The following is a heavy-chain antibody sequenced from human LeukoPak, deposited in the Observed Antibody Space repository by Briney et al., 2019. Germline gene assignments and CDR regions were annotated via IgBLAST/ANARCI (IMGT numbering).Heavy chain of an antibody. CDR2: ISYDGSNK. V-gene: IGHV3-30*04. CDR3: ARELLYCSSTSCYPLNYYYYGMDV. Sequence: GGSLRLSCAASGFTFSSYAMHWVRQAPGKGLEWVAVISYDGSNKYYADSVKGRFTISRDNSKNTLYLQMNSLRAEDTAVYYCARELLYCSSTSCYPLNYYYYGMDVWGQGTTVTVS. J-gene: IGHJ6*02. D-gene: IGHD2-2*01. CDR1: GFTFSSYA.